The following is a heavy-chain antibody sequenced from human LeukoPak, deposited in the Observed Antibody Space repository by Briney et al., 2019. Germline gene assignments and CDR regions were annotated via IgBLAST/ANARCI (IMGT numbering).Heavy chain of an antibody. J-gene: IGHJ4*02. CDR3: ARKVYHRFDY. D-gene: IGHD2-2*01. CDR2: ISTSGDNT. CDR1: GFTFSSSA. V-gene: IGHV3-23*01. Sequence: GGSLRLSCAASGFTFSSSAMSWVRQAPGKGLEWVSAISTSGDNTYYADSVRGRFTISRDNSKNTLYLQMNSLRADDTAVYYCARKVYHRFDYWGQGTLVTVSS.